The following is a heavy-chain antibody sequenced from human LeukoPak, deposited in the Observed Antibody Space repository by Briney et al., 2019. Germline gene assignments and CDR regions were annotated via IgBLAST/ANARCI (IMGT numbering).Heavy chain of an antibody. D-gene: IGHD1-26*01. V-gene: IGHV4-39*07. CDR1: GGSISSSSYY. CDR2: IYYSGST. J-gene: IGHJ4*02. Sequence: SETLSLTCTVSGGSISSSSYYWGWIRQPPGKGLEWIGSIYYSGSTYYNPSLKSRVTISVDTSKNQFSLRLSSVTAADTAVYYCARQGGHLSPMGCWGQGTLVTVSS. CDR3: ARQGGHLSPMGC.